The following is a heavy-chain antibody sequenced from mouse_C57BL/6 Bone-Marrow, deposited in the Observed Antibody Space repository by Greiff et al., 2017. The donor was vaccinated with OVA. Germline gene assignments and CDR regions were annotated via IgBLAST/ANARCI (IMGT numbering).Heavy chain of an antibody. D-gene: IGHD2-3*01. CDR2: IDPANGNT. Sequence: EVKLQESVAELVRPGASVKLSCTASGFNIKNTYMHWVKQRPEQGLEWIGRIDPANGNTKYAPKFQGKATITADTSSNTAYLQLSRLTSEDTAIYYCASDSYYSYYFDYWGEGTTLTVSS. V-gene: IGHV14-3*01. J-gene: IGHJ2*01. CDR1: GFNIKNTY. CDR3: ASDSYYSYYFDY.